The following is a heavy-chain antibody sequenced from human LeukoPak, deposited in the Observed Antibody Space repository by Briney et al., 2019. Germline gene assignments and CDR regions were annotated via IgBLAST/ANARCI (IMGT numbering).Heavy chain of an antibody. V-gene: IGHV4-59*08. CDR2: IYYSGTT. CDR1: GGSISNYY. CDR3: ARFCITVVRGGKYYFDY. Sequence: SETLSLTCTVSGGSISNYYWSWIRQPPGKGLEWIGHIYYSGTTKYNPSLKSRITISVDTSKNQFSLMLSSLTAADTAVYYCARFCITVVRGGKYYFDYWGQGTLVTVSS. D-gene: IGHD3-10*01. J-gene: IGHJ4*02.